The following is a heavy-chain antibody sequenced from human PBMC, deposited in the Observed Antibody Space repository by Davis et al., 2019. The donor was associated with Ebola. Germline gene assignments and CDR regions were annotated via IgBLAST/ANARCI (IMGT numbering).Heavy chain of an antibody. Sequence: GGSLRLSCAASGFTVSSNYMSWVRQAPGKGLEWVSVIYSGGSTYYADSVKGRFTVSRDNLKNTLYLQMNSLRVEDTAVYYCARDSYYESRPVDYFDDWGQGTLVTVSS. J-gene: IGHJ4*02. CDR3: ARDSYYESRPVDYFDD. V-gene: IGHV3-53*01. CDR2: IYSGGST. CDR1: GFTVSSNY. D-gene: IGHD3-22*01.